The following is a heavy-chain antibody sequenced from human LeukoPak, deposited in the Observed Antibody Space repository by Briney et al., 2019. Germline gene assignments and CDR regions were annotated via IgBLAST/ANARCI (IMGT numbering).Heavy chain of an antibody. D-gene: IGHD6-19*01. CDR1: GFIFSRYW. CDR2: IKQDGSEK. J-gene: IGHJ4*02. V-gene: IGHV3-7*01. Sequence: PGGSLRLSCAASGFIFSRYWMSWVRQAPGKGLEWVANIKQDGSEKYYVDSVKGRFTISRDNAKNSLYLQMYRPRAEDTAVYYCARDGAVAGLHYYFDYWGQGTLVTVSS. CDR3: ARDGAVAGLHYYFDY.